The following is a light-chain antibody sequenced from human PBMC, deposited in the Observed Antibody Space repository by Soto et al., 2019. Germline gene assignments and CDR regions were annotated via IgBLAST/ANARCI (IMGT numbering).Light chain of an antibody. V-gene: IGKV3-20*01. CDR3: QRYGTSPFT. J-gene: IGKJ3*01. Sequence: VLTQSPDTLSLSPGERATLSCRASERISSNFLAWYQKRPGQAPRLLIYGASTRASGIPDRFSGSGSGTDFALTISRLEPEDFAVFYCQRYGTSPFTFGPGTTVEIK. CDR1: ERISSNF. CDR2: GAS.